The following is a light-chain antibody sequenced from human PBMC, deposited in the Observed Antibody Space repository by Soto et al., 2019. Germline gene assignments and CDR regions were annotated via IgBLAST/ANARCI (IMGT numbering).Light chain of an antibody. Sequence: QSALTQPASVSGSPGQSITISCTGTSSDVGGYNYVSWYQQHTGKAPKLMIYEVANRPSGVSNRFSGSKSGNTASLTISGLQAEDEAEYYCTSYTSSITYVFGTGTKLTVL. J-gene: IGLJ1*01. CDR3: TSYTSSITYV. CDR1: SSDVGGYNY. V-gene: IGLV2-14*01. CDR2: EVA.